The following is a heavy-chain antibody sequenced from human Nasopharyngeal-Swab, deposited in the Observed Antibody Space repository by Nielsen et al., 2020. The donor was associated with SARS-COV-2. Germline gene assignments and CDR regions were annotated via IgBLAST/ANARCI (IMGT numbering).Heavy chain of an antibody. CDR2: IYYSGST. J-gene: IGHJ6*03. CDR3: ARVGTYYYDSSGHLNYYYYYYMDV. D-gene: IGHD3-22*01. V-gene: IGHV4-59*01. Sequence: RQAPRKGLEWIGYIYYSGSTNYNPSLKSRVTISVDTSKNQFSLKLSSVTAADTAVYYCARVGTYYYDSSGHLNYYYYYYMDVWGKGTTVTVSS.